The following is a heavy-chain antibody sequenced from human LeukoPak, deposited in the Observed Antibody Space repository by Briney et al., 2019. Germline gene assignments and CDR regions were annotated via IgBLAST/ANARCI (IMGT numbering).Heavy chain of an antibody. CDR1: GFTFSSYG. D-gene: IGHD1-26*01. CDR3: ASFRSGTYYFDY. Sequence: GRSLRLSCAASGFTFSSYGMHWVRQAPGKGLEWVAIIWYDGSNEYYADSVKGRFTISRDNSKNTLYLQMNSLGAEDTAVYYCASFRSGTYYFDYWGQGTLVTVSS. J-gene: IGHJ4*02. CDR2: IWYDGSNE. V-gene: IGHV3-33*01.